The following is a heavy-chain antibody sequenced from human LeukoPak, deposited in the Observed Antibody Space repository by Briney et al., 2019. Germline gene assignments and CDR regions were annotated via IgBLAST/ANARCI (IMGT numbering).Heavy chain of an antibody. V-gene: IGHV3-23*01. CDR2: VSGSGSNT. J-gene: IGHJ4*02. Sequence: GGSLRLSCAASGFAFSSHAMNWVRQAPGKGLEWVSSVSGSGSNTYYTDSVKGRFTISRDNSKSTLYLQMNSLTAEDTALYYCAKDRHGYYQPVDYWGQGTLVTVSS. D-gene: IGHD3-22*01. CDR1: GFAFSSHA. CDR3: AKDRHGYYQPVDY.